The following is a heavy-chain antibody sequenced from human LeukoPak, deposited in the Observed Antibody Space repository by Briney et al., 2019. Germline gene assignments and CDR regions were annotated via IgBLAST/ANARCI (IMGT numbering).Heavy chain of an antibody. Sequence: VASVKVSCKVSGYTLTELSMHWVRQAPGKGLEWMGGFDPEDGETIYAQKFQGRVTMTEDTSTDTAYMELSSLRSEDTAVYYCATGPAGAATKFDYWGQGTLVTVSS. D-gene: IGHD1-26*01. J-gene: IGHJ4*02. V-gene: IGHV1-24*01. CDR2: FDPEDGET. CDR1: GYTLTELS. CDR3: ATGPAGAATKFDY.